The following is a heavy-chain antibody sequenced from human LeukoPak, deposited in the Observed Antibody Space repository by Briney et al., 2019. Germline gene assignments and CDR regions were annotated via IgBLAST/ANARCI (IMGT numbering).Heavy chain of an antibody. CDR2: ISSSSSYI. D-gene: IGHD2-15*01. CDR3: ARAQWDIVVVVAAYNAFDI. CDR1: GFTFSSCG. Sequence: GGSLRLSCAASGFTFSSCGFNWVRQAPGKGLEWVSSISSSSSYIYYADSVKGRFTISRDNAKNSLYLQMNSLRAEDTAVYYCARAQWDIVVVVAAYNAFDIWGQGTMVTVSS. J-gene: IGHJ3*02. V-gene: IGHV3-21*01.